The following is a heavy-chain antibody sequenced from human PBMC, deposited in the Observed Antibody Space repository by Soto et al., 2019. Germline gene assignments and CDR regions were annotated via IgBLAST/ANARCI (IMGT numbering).Heavy chain of an antibody. J-gene: IGHJ4*02. CDR1: GFTFSDYY. D-gene: IGHD6-19*01. Sequence: GGSLRLSCAASGFTFSDYYMTWIRQAPGEGLEWVAYISSTSHYTNYADSVKGRFTISRDNAKNSLYLQMKNLRADDTAVYYCARDRSVVDWSGGGTLVTVSS. CDR2: ISSTSHYT. V-gene: IGHV3-11*05. CDR3: ARDRSVVDW.